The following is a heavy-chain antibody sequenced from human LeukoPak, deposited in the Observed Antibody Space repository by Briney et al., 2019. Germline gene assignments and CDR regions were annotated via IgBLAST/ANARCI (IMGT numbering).Heavy chain of an antibody. CDR1: GYTFTDYY. V-gene: IGHV1-2*02. CDR2: INPNSGGT. J-gene: IGHJ6*02. CDR3: ARPDARPLPYYYGMDV. Sequence: ASVKVSCKASGYTFTDYYIHWVRQAPGQGLEWMGWINPNSGGTNSAQKFQGRVTMTKDTSISTAYMELSRLRSDDTAVYYCARPDARPLPYYYGMDVWGQGTTVTVSS.